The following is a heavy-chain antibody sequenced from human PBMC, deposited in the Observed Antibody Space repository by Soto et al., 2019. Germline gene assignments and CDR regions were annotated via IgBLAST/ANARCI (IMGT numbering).Heavy chain of an antibody. D-gene: IGHD2-8*02. J-gene: IGHJ4*02. Sequence: PSETLSLTCAVYGGSFSGYYWTWIRQPPGTGLEWIGEINHSGSTNYSPSLKSRVTISVDTSKNQFSLKLTSVTAADTAVYYCARDKITGLFDYWGQGTLVTVS. CDR1: GGSFSGYY. CDR3: ARDKITGLFDY. CDR2: INHSGST. V-gene: IGHV4-34*01.